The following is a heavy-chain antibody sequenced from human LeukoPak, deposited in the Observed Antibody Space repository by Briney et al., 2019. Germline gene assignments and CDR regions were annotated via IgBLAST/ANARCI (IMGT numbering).Heavy chain of an antibody. J-gene: IGHJ6*03. Sequence: SETLSLTCTVSGGSISSYYWSWIRQPAGKGLEWIGRIYTSGNTNYNPSLKSRVTISVDTSKNQFSLKLSSVTAADTAVYYCARGDSRYYYGSGYYYMDVWGKGTTVTISS. CDR1: GGSISSYY. CDR2: IYTSGNT. D-gene: IGHD3-10*01. V-gene: IGHV4-4*07. CDR3: ARGDSRYYYGSGYYYMDV.